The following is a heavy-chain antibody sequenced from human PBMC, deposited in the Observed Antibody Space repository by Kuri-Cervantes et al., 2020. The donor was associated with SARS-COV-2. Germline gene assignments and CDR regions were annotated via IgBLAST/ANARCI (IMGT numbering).Heavy chain of an antibody. CDR3: ATPRRYSGYDFDY. Sequence: GESLKISCAASGFTFSDYYMSWIRQAPGKGLEWVSYISGSGSTIYYADSVKGRFTISRDNAKNSLYLQMNSQRAEDTAVYYCATPRRYSGYDFDYWGQGTLVTVSS. J-gene: IGHJ4*02. CDR1: GFTFSDYY. D-gene: IGHD5-12*01. V-gene: IGHV3-11*04. CDR2: ISGSGSTI.